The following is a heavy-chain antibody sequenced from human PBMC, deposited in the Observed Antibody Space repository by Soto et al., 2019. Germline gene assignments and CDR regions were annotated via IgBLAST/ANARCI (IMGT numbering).Heavy chain of an antibody. Sequence: QVQLQESGPGLVKPSQTLSLTCTVSGGSISSGGYYWSWIRQHPGKGLEWIGYIYYSGSTYYNPSLKSRVTISVDTSKNQFSLKLSSVTAADTAVYYCASKTVYYDFWSGYYTGWFDPWGQGTLVTVSS. CDR1: GGSISSGGYY. D-gene: IGHD3-3*01. CDR3: ASKTVYYDFWSGYYTGWFDP. V-gene: IGHV4-31*03. J-gene: IGHJ5*02. CDR2: IYYSGST.